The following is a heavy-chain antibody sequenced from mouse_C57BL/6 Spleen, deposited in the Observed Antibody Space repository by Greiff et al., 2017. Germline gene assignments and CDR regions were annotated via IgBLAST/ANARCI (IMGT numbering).Heavy chain of an antibody. CDR3: TRGDITTNDY. Sequence: EVQLQQSGPELVKPGASVKISCKASGYTFTDYYMNWVKQSHGKSLEWIGDINPNNGGTSYNQKFKGKATLTVDKSSSTAYMVLRSLTSENAAVYYCTRGDITTNDYGGQGTTLTVSS. CDR1: GYTFTDYY. D-gene: IGHD1-2*01. V-gene: IGHV1-26*01. J-gene: IGHJ2*01. CDR2: INPNNGGT.